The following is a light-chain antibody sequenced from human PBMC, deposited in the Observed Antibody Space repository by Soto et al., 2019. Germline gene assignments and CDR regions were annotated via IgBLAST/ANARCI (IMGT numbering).Light chain of an antibody. CDR2: EVS. Sequence: QSVLTQPPSASGSPGQSVTISCTGTSSDAGGYYYVSWYQQHPGKAPKLMIYEVSKRPSGVPDRFSGSKSGNTASLTVSGLQAEDEADYYCSSYAGSNNLGVFGGGTKLTVL. V-gene: IGLV2-8*01. J-gene: IGLJ2*01. CDR1: SSDAGGYYY. CDR3: SSYAGSNNLGV.